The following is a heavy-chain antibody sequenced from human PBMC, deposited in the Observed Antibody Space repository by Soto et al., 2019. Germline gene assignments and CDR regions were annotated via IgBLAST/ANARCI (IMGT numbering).Heavy chain of an antibody. D-gene: IGHD2-15*01. V-gene: IGHV3-33*08. Sequence: QVQLVESGGGVVQPGGSLRLSCTTSGFTFNTYGMYWVRQAPGKGLEWVAIIWYDGSNKYYGDSVKGRFTISIDNSKNTRYLQMNSLRAEDTALYYCARGDCTGAYCYSWPFNYGVDVWGQGTTVTVSS. J-gene: IGHJ6*02. CDR3: ARGDCTGAYCYSWPFNYGVDV. CDR1: GFTFNTYG. CDR2: IWYDGSNK.